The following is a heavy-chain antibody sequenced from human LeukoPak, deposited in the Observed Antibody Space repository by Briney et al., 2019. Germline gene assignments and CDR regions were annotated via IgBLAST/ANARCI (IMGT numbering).Heavy chain of an antibody. CDR3: AKETSSSFDY. D-gene: IGHD6-6*01. J-gene: IGHJ4*02. CDR1: GFTFSSYA. V-gene: IGHV3-23*01. CDR2: ISNSGGST. Sequence: GGSLRLSCAASGFTFSSYAMNWVRQAPGKGLEWVPGISNSGGSTYYADSVKGRFTISRDNSKNTLYLQMNSLRAEDTAVYYCAKETSSSFDYWGQGTLVTVSS.